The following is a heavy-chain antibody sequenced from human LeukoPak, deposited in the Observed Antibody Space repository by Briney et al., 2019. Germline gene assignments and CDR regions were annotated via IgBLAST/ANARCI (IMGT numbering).Heavy chain of an antibody. J-gene: IGHJ4*02. CDR3: ARGSGYCSGGSCYEIDY. V-gene: IGHV4-61*01. D-gene: IGHD2-15*01. CDR2: IYYSGST. CDR1: GGSVSSGSYY. Sequence: KPSETLSLTCTVSGGSVSSGSYYWSWIRQPPGKGLEWIGYIYYSGSTNYNPSLKSRVTISVDTSKNQSSLKLSSVTAADTAVYYCARGSGYCSGGSCYEIDYWGQGTLVTVSS.